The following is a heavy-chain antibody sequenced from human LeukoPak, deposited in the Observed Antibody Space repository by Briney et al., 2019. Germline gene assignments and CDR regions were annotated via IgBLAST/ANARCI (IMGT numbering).Heavy chain of an antibody. CDR2: IRYDGRNK. CDR3: AKAGSIKFDY. Sequence: GGSLRLSCAASGFTFSTYGMHWVRQAPGKGLEWVAFIRYDGRNKYYADSVKGRFTISRDNSKNTLCLQMNSLRAEDTAVYYCAKAGSIKFDYWGQGTLVTVSS. CDR1: GFTFSTYG. D-gene: IGHD1-26*01. V-gene: IGHV3-30*02. J-gene: IGHJ4*02.